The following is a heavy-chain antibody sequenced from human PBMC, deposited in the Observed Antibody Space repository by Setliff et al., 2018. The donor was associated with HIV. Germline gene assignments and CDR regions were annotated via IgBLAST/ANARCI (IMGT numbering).Heavy chain of an antibody. CDR1: GGSISSYY. CDR3: ARAYFGSGIYY. Sequence: LSETLSLTCTVSGGSISSYYWSWIRQPPGKGVEWLGHIYSSGSTNYNPSLKSRVTISVDTSKNQFSLKPYSVTAADTAVYYCARAYFGSGIYYWGQGTLVTVSS. J-gene: IGHJ4*02. CDR2: IYSSGST. D-gene: IGHD3-10*01. V-gene: IGHV4-4*09.